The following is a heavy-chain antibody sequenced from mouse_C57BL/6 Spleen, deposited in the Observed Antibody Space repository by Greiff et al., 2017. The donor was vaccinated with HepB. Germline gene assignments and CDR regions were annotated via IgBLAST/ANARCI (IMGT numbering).Heavy chain of an antibody. Sequence: EVKVVESGGGLVKPGGSLKLSCAASGFTFSSYTMSWVRQTPEKRLEWVATISGGGGNTYYPDSVKGRFTISRDNAKNTLYLQMSSLRSEDTALYYCASHYYGSSFFAYWGQGTLVTVSA. CDR1: GFTFSSYT. D-gene: IGHD1-1*01. CDR3: ASHYYGSSFFAY. CDR2: ISGGGGNT. V-gene: IGHV5-9*01. J-gene: IGHJ3*01.